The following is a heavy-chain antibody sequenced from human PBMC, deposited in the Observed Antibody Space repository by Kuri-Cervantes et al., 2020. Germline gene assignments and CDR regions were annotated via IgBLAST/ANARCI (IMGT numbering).Heavy chain of an antibody. CDR3: ARGTCSSTSCYLSLGDYYMDV. V-gene: IGHV1-3*01. J-gene: IGHJ6*03. Sequence: ASVKVSCKASGYTFTSYALHWVRQAPGQRLEWMGWINAGNGNTKYSQKFQGRLTMTRNTSISTAYMELSGLRSEDTAVYYCARGTCSSTSCYLSLGDYYMDVRGKGTTVTVSS. CDR1: GYTFTSYA. D-gene: IGHD2-2*01. CDR2: INAGNGNT.